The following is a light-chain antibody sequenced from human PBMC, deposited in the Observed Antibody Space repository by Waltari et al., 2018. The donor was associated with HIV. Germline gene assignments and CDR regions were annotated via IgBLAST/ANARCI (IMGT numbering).Light chain of an antibody. CDR3: HQYNSYPLT. V-gene: IGKV1-5*03. CDR1: QNIDNW. Sequence: SSLSASVGDRVTITCRASQNIDNWLAWYQHKPGRGPKVLIFKTSTLETGVPPRFSGSASGTEFTLTITSLQPDDVATYYCHQYNSYPLTFGGGTKVEIK. J-gene: IGKJ4*01. CDR2: KTS.